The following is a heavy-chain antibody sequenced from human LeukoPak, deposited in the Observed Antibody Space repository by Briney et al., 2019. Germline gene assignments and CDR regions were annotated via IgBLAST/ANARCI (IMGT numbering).Heavy chain of an antibody. V-gene: IGHV4-38-2*02. D-gene: IGHD3-9*01. Sequence: SETLSLTCSVSGDSLRNDYYWGWIRQPPGKGLEWIGSIHHSGSTYSIPSLTSRVTISVDTSKNQFSLNLSSVTAADPAVYYYARLLTNYDILTGAMAYYYMDVWGKGTTVTISS. CDR1: GDSLRNDYY. CDR2: IHHSGST. CDR3: ARLLTNYDILTGAMAYYYMDV. J-gene: IGHJ6*03.